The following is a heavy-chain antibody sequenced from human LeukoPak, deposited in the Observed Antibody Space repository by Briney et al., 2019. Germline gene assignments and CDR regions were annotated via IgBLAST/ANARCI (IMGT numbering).Heavy chain of an antibody. Sequence: ASVKLSCKASGYTFTSYGISWVRQAPGHGLEWMGWISAYNGNTNYAKKLQGRVTMTTDPSTSTAYMELRSLRSDDTAVYYCARDHLWFGELYEDWGQGTLVTVSS. CDR1: GYTFTSYG. CDR2: ISAYNGNT. D-gene: IGHD3-10*01. V-gene: IGHV1-18*01. CDR3: ARDHLWFGELYED. J-gene: IGHJ4*02.